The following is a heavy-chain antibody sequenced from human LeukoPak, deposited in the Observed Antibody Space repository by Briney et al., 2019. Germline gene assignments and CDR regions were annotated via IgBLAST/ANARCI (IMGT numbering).Heavy chain of an antibody. CDR1: GFTFSSYW. V-gene: IGHV3-7*01. CDR3: ARDSLVIKDAFDI. D-gene: IGHD3-9*01. CDR2: IRQDGSEK. J-gene: IGHJ3*02. Sequence: PGGSLRLSCAASGFTFSSYWMSWVRQAPGKGLEWVANIRQDGSEKYYVDSVKGRFTISRDNAKNSLYLQTNSLRAEDTAVYYCARDSLVIKDAFDIWGQGTMVTVSS.